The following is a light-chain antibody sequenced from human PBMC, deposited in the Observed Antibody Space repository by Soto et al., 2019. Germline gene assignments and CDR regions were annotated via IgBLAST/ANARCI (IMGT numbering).Light chain of an antibody. Sequence: QSVLTQSPSASGTPGQRVTISCSGSRSNIGRSDVYWYQQLPGTAPKLLIHNNNQRPSGVPDRVSGSKSGTSASLAISGLQSEDEADYYCAVWDDSVNGWVFGGGTKLTVL. CDR2: NNN. CDR3: AVWDDSVNGWV. V-gene: IGLV1-44*01. J-gene: IGLJ3*02. CDR1: RSNIGRSD.